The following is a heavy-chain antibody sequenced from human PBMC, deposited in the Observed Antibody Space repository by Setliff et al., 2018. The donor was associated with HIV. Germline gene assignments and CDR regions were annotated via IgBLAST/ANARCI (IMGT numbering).Heavy chain of an antibody. CDR2: IYYSGST. V-gene: IGHV4-31*03. CDR1: GGSINNDIYF. J-gene: IGHJ4*01. D-gene: IGHD6-6*01. Sequence: LSLTCTVSGGSINNDIYFWTWIRQRPGKGLEWIGYIYYSGSTHSNPSLKSRLTISVDTSSNQFSLKLNSVTAADTAIYYCARSSRSSPFWFDYWGLGTLVTSPQ. CDR3: ARSSRSSPFWFDY.